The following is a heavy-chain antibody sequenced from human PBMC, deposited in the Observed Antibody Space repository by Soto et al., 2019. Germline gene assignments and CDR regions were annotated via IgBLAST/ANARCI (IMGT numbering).Heavy chain of an antibody. Sequence: ASVKVSCKASGYTFTGYDMHWVRQAPGQGLEWMGWINPNSGGTNYAQKFQGWVTMTRDTSISTAYMELSRLRSDDTAVYYCARDPLDYYDSSGPRVYYYGMDVWGQGTTVTVSS. V-gene: IGHV1-2*04. CDR1: GYTFTGYD. CDR2: INPNSGGT. J-gene: IGHJ6*02. D-gene: IGHD3-22*01. CDR3: ARDPLDYYDSSGPRVYYYGMDV.